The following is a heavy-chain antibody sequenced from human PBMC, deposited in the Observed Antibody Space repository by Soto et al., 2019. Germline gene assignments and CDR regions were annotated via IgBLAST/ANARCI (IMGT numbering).Heavy chain of an antibody. Sequence: PGGSLRLSCAASGFTFSSYEMNWVRQAPGKGLEWVSYISSSGSTIYYADSVKGRFTISRDNAKNSLYLQMNSLRAEDTAVYYCARGSCGGDCYSPDYWGRGTLVTVSS. J-gene: IGHJ4*02. CDR3: ARGSCGGDCYSPDY. CDR1: GFTFSSYE. V-gene: IGHV3-48*03. D-gene: IGHD2-21*02. CDR2: ISSSGSTI.